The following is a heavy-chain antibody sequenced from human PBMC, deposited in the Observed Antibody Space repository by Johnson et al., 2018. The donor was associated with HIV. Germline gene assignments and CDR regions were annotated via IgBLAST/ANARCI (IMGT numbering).Heavy chain of an antibody. D-gene: IGHD3-10*01. V-gene: IGHV3-30*03. CDR1: GFTFSSYG. Sequence: QVQLVESGGGLVKPGGSLRLSCAASGFTFSSYGMHWVRQAPGKGLEWVAVISYDGRDAYYADSVQGRFTSSRDNSKNTLYLQMNSLRPEDSAVYYCATLWFGEVSVYDAFDIWGQGTMVTVSS. CDR3: ATLWFGEVSVYDAFDI. J-gene: IGHJ3*02. CDR2: ISYDGRDA.